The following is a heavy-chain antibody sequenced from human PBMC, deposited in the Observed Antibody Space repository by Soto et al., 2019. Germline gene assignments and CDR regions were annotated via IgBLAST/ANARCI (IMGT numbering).Heavy chain of an antibody. CDR3: ARRFKSDGWHDP. Sequence: QVQLVQSGPEVKKPGASVKVSCKASGYTFTTYAIHWVRQAPGQGLEWMGWINAGNGNTELSERFRGRVTITRDTPASKAHTELTSLTSEDTAVYYCARRFKSDGWHDPWYQGTLVTVSS. D-gene: IGHD2-15*01. J-gene: IGHJ5*02. V-gene: IGHV1-3*01. CDR2: INAGNGNT. CDR1: GYTFTTYA.